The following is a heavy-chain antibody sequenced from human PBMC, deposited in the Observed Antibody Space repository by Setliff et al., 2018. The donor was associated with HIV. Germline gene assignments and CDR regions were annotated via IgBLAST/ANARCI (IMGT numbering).Heavy chain of an antibody. Sequence: ETLSLTCSVSGDSIISDSYYWDWIRQSPGKGLEWIGSVFYSGSTYFNPSLESRLIMSLDPSKNQFSLKLNSMTAADTAMYYCAGGRYFRDIRDSRFDFWGQGMLVTVSS. CDR3: AGGRYFRDIRDSRFDF. D-gene: IGHD3-9*01. CDR1: GDSIISDSYY. V-gene: IGHV4-39*07. CDR2: VFYSGST. J-gene: IGHJ4*02.